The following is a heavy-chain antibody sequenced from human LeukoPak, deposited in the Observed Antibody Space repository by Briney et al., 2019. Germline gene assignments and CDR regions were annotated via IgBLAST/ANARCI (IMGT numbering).Heavy chain of an antibody. Sequence: ASVKVSCKASGYTFTSYYMHWVRQAPGQGLEWMGIINPSGGSTSYAQKFQGRVTMTRDTSTSTVYMELSSLRSDDTAVYYCARACSGGNCYSDNWFDPWGQGTLVTVSS. V-gene: IGHV1-46*01. D-gene: IGHD2-15*01. J-gene: IGHJ5*02. CDR2: INPSGGST. CDR3: ARACSGGNCYSDNWFDP. CDR1: GYTFTSYY.